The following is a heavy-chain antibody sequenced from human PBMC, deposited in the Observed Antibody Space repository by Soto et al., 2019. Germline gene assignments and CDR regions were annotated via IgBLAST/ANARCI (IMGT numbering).Heavy chain of an antibody. J-gene: IGHJ1*01. D-gene: IGHD2-15*01. V-gene: IGHV3-13*01. CDR2: IGTYCDT. Sequence: ELQLVESGGGLVQPGGSLRLSCAASGFTFSSYDMHWVRQVVGKGLEWVSAIGTYCDTFYPDSVGGRFTISRENAKNVSYLQIDSLRADDAAVYYCATGDCSGCGCHRTAGTVLQHWGQGTLVTVSS. CDR1: GFTFSSYD. CDR3: ATGDCSGCGCHRTAGTVLQH.